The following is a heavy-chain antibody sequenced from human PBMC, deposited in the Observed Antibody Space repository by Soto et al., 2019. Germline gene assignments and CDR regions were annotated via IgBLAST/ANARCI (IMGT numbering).Heavy chain of an antibody. V-gene: IGHV4-59*01. CDR1: GASISSYY. D-gene: IGHD6-13*01. J-gene: IGHJ4*02. CDR3: ASLAAAETRFDY. Sequence: PSETLSLTCTVSGASISSYYWNWIRQSPGKGLEWIGHIYYNGNTKYNPFLEGRLTISVDTSKNQFSLELNSVTAADTAVYYCASLAAAETRFDYWGQGIPVTVSS. CDR2: IYYNGNT.